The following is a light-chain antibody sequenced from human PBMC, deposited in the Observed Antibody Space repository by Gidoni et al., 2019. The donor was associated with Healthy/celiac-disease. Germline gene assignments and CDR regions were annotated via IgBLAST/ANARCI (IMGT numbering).Light chain of an antibody. J-gene: IGLJ3*02. Sequence: QSVLTQPPSVSGAPGQRVTISCTVSSSNIGAGYDVHWYQQLPGTAPKRLIDGNSNRPSGVPDRFSGSKSGTSASLAITGLHAEDEADYYCQSYDSSLSGVFGGGTKLTVL. CDR3: QSYDSSLSGV. CDR1: SSNIGAGYD. V-gene: IGLV1-40*01. CDR2: GNS.